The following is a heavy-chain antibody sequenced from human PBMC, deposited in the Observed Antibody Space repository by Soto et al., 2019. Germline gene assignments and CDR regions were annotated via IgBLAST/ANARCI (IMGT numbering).Heavy chain of an antibody. J-gene: IGHJ6*03. D-gene: IGHD2-2*01. Sequence: ASVKVSCKASGYTFTSYGISWVRQAPGQGLEWMGWISAYNGNTNYAQKLQGRVTMTTDTSTSTAYMELMSLRSDDTAVYYCARVVLEYYYYYYMDVWGKGTTVTVSS. CDR2: ISAYNGNT. V-gene: IGHV1-18*01. CDR1: GYTFTSYG. CDR3: ARVVLEYYYYYYMDV.